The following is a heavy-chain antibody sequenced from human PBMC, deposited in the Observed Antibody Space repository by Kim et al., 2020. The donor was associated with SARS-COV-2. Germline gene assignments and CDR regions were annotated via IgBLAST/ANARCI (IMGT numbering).Heavy chain of an antibody. J-gene: IGHJ6*01. CDR1: GFSFSAFA. CDR3: ARDLTMIQGVVSPHYLTFSGMDV. Sequence: GGSLRLSCAASGFSFSAFAMYWVRQAPGKGLEWVAFISYDGNSKYYVDSVKGRFTISRDDSKNTLFLQLNSLRTEDTAVYYCARDLTMIQGVVSPHYLTFSGMDVWGLGTTVTVSS. CDR2: ISYDGNSK. D-gene: IGHD3-10*01. V-gene: IGHV3-30*04.